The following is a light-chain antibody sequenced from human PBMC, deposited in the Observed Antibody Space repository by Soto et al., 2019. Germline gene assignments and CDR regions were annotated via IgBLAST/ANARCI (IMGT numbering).Light chain of an antibody. CDR2: EVT. Sequence: QSALTQPASVSGSPGQSITISCTGTSSDVGGYNYVSWYQQHPGKAPKLMLYEVTNRPSGVSNRFSGSKSGNTASLTISGLQAEDEADYYCLSFTSSSTYIFGTGTQLTVL. V-gene: IGLV2-14*01. J-gene: IGLJ1*01. CDR1: SSDVGGYNY. CDR3: LSFTSSSTYI.